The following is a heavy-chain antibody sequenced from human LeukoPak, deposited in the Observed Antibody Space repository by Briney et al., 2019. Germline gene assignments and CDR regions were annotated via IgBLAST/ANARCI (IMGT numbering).Heavy chain of an antibody. CDR2: IYYSGST. J-gene: IGHJ6*03. D-gene: IGHD3-22*01. V-gene: IGHV4-39*07. CDR1: GGSISSGSYY. Sequence: PSETLSLTCSVSGGSISSGSYYWGWIRQPPGKGLEWIGSIYYSGSTYYNPSLKSRVTISVDTSKNQFSLKLSSVTAADTAVYYCARVKVDSSGYLRYYYYMDVWGKGTTVTVSS. CDR3: ARVKVDSSGYLRYYYYMDV.